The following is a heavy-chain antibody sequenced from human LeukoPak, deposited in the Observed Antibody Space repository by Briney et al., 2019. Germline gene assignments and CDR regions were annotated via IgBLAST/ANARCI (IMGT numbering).Heavy chain of an antibody. Sequence: PSETLSLTCTVSGGSISSSSYYWGWLRQPPGKGLEWIGSIYHSGSTYYNPSLNSRVTISVDTSKNQFSLKPRSVTAADTAVYYCARSLVVPAHYYYYYYMDVWGKGTTVTVSS. CDR1: GGSISSSSYY. V-gene: IGHV4-39*01. D-gene: IGHD2-2*01. J-gene: IGHJ6*03. CDR2: IYHSGST. CDR3: ARSLVVPAHYYYYYYMDV.